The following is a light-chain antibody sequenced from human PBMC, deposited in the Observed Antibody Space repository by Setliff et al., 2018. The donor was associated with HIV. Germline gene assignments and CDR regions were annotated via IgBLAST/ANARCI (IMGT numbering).Light chain of an antibody. CDR2: EVN. V-gene: IGLV2-14*01. CDR1: SSDVGGYNY. Sequence: QSALTQPASVSGSPGQSITISCTGTSSDVGGYNYVSWYQQHPGKAPKLIIYEVNNRPSGVSNRFSGSKSGNTASLTISRLQAEDEADYYCGSYTSSSTYVVFGGGTK. J-gene: IGLJ2*01. CDR3: GSYTSSSTYVV.